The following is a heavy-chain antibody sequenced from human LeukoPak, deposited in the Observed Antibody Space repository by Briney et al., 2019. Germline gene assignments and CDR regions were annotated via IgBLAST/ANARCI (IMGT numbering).Heavy chain of an antibody. CDR2: VYPAGSII. CDR1: EYDFANYW. V-gene: IGHV5-51*01. D-gene: IGHD2/OR15-2a*01. CDR3: ARRRYFDTYLDP. J-gene: IGHJ5*02. Sequence: GESLKISCKGPEYDFANYWIGWVRQMPGRGLKWMGIVYPAGSIIHYSPSFQGQVTISVDRSVSTAYLQWTSLKASDSAMYFCARRRYFDTYLDPWGQGTLVTVSS.